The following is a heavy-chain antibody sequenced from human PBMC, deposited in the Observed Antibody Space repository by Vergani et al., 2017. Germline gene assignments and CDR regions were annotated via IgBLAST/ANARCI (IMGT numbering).Heavy chain of an antibody. CDR2: IWYDGSNK. CDR3: ARWGNEKRLDS. CDR1: GFTLNTYG. J-gene: IGHJ5*01. Sequence: QVQILQSGGGVVQPGGSLRLSCTLSGFTLNTYGIHWVRQAPGKGLEWVAVIWYDGSNKYYGDSVKGRFTISRDNSKNTLYLQMNSLRVEDTAVYYCARWGNEKRLDSWGQGTLVTVSS. D-gene: IGHD1-1*01. V-gene: IGHV3-33*01.